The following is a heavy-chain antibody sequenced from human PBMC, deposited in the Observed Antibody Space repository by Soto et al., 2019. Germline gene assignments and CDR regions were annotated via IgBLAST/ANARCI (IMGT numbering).Heavy chain of an antibody. D-gene: IGHD6-19*01. J-gene: IGHJ5*02. CDR3: AQGGYSSGWYLALAT. V-gene: IGHV3-23*01. CDR2: LTASGTNT. Sequence: EVQLLESGGGLVQPGGSLRLSCAASGFTFDNYAMTWVRQAPGKGLEWVSALTASGTNTHYADSVKDRFVIFRDNSKNTLYLQMHRLTAADTAMYFCAQGGYSSGWYLALATWGQGNLVTVSS. CDR1: GFTFDNYA.